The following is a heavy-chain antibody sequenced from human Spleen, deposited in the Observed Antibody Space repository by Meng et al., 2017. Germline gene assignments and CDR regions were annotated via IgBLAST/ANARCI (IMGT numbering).Heavy chain of an antibody. V-gene: IGHV3-20*04. CDR3: AREDTAMAFDY. J-gene: IGHJ4*02. CDR1: GFTFSSYA. D-gene: IGHD5-18*01. CDR2: INWNGGST. Sequence: GESLKISCAASGFTFSSYAMHWVRQAPGKGLEWVSGINWNGGSTGYADSVKGRFTISRDNAKNSLYLQMNSLRAEDTALYYCAREDTAMAFDYWGQGTLVTVSS.